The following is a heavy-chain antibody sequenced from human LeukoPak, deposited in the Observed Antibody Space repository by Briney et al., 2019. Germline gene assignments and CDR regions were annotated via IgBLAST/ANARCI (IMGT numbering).Heavy chain of an antibody. CDR3: AWGAGSPYYYYMDV. Sequence: GASVKVSCKASGYTFTSYGISWVRQAPGQGLEWMGWISAYNGNTNYAQKLQGRVTMTTDTSTSTAYMELRSLRSDDTAVYYCAWGAGSPYYYYMDVWGKGTTVTVSS. V-gene: IGHV1-18*01. D-gene: IGHD6-19*01. J-gene: IGHJ6*03. CDR2: ISAYNGNT. CDR1: GYTFTSYG.